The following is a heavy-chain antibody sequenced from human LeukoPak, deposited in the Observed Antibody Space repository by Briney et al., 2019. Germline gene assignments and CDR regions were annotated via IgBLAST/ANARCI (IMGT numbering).Heavy chain of an antibody. CDR2: ISSSSSYI. CDR1: GFTFSSYS. V-gene: IGHV3-21*01. CDR3: ARVWCYDSSGSDAFDI. Sequence: PGGSLRLSCAASGFTFSSYSMNWVRQAPGKGLEWVSSISSSSSYIYYADSVKGRFTISRDNARNSLYLQMNSLRAEDTAVYYCARVWCYDSSGSDAFDIWGQGTMVTVSS. D-gene: IGHD3-22*01. J-gene: IGHJ3*02.